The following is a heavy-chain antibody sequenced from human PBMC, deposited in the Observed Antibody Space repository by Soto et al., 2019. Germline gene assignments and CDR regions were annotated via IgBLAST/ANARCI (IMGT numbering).Heavy chain of an antibody. Sequence: QVQLVQSGAEVKKPGASVKVSCKASGYTFTSYDINWVRQATGQGLEWMGWMNPNSGNTGYAQKFQGRVTMTRNTSISTAYMELGSLRSEDTAVYYFARERTGTTSMDVWGQGTTVTVSS. CDR1: GYTFTSYD. V-gene: IGHV1-8*01. CDR3: ARERTGTTSMDV. CDR2: MNPNSGNT. D-gene: IGHD1-1*01. J-gene: IGHJ6*02.